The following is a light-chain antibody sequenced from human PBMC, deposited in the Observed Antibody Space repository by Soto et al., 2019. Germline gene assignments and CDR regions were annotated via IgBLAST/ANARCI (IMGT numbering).Light chain of an antibody. CDR2: DAS. J-gene: IGKJ1*01. CDR1: QSISSW. V-gene: IGKV1-5*01. CDR3: QQYNSYSQT. Sequence: IQMTQSPSTLSAFVGDRVTITCRASQSISSWLAWYQQKPGKAPKLLIYDASSLESGVPSRFSGSGSGTEFTLTISSLQPDDFATYYCQQYNSYSQTFGQGTKVDI.